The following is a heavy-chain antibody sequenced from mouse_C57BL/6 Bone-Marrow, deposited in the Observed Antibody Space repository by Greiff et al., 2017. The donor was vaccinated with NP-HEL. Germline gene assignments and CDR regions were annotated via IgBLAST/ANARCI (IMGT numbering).Heavy chain of an antibody. CDR2: ISSGSSTI. CDR3: ARTGPRAWFAY. J-gene: IGHJ3*01. V-gene: IGHV5-17*01. CDR1: GFTFSDYG. Sequence: EVQVVESGGGLVKPGGSLKLSCAASGFTFSDYGMHWVRQAPEKGLEWVAYISSGSSTIYYADTVKGRFTNSRDNAKNPLFLQMTSLRSEDTAMYYCARTGPRAWFAYWGQGTLVTISA. D-gene: IGHD4-1*01.